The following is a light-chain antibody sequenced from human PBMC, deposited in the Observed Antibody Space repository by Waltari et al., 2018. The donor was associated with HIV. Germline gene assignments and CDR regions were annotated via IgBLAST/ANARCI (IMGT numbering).Light chain of an antibody. J-gene: IGLJ3*02. V-gene: IGLV5-45*03. Sequence: QAVLTQPFSLSASPGASASLSCTLRSGVNVQNYRIYWYQQRPGSPPRYLLRYKSESDKELGSGIPSRFSGSTDVPANAGNLVISGLQSEDEAVYYCMIWYGNIWVFGGGTKLTV. CDR1: SGVNVQNYR. CDR2: YKSESDK. CDR3: MIWYGNIWV.